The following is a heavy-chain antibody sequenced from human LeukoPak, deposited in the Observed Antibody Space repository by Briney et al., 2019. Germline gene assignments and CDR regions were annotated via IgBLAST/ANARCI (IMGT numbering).Heavy chain of an antibody. CDR2: MGTAGDT. V-gene: IGHV3-13*01. J-gene: IGHJ4*02. Sequence: QPGGSLRLSCAASGFTFSSYDVHWVRQATGRGLEWVSAMGTAGDTYYAGSVKARFTISREDAKNSFYLQMNSLRAGDTAVYYCAALGGSIYWGQGTVVTVSS. CDR1: GFTFSSYD. CDR3: AALGGSIY. D-gene: IGHD1-26*01.